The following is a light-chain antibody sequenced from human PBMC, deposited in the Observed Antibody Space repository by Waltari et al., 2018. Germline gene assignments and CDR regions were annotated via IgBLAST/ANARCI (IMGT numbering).Light chain of an antibody. CDR2: GKH. CDR3: SSRDLSGHVF. Sequence: SSDLTQDPDVSVALGQTVRITCQGDILRTYYGNWCRQKPGQAPELVIYGKHNRPSGIPDRFSASSSEHTASLIITGAQAEDEADYYRSSRDLSGHVFFGGGTRLTVL. J-gene: IGLJ2*01. CDR1: ILRTYY. V-gene: IGLV3-19*01.